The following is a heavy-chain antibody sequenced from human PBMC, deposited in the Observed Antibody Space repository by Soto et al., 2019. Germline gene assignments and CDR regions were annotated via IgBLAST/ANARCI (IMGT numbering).Heavy chain of an antibody. CDR1: GFTFSSYW. V-gene: IGHV3-7*01. J-gene: IGHJ4*02. Sequence: VSLRLSCAASGFTFSSYWMSWVRQAPGKGLEWVANIKQDGSEKYYVDSVKGRFTISRDNAKNSLYLQMNSLRAEDTAVYYCAVRASSGWYSYYFDYWGQGTLVTVSS. CDR2: IKQDGSEK. D-gene: IGHD6-19*01. CDR3: AVRASSGWYSYYFDY.